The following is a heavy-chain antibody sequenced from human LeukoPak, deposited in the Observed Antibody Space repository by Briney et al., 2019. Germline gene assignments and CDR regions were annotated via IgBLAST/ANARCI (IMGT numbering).Heavy chain of an antibody. D-gene: IGHD3-22*01. CDR3: ATGRISGYYAGSGGDNWFDP. CDR2: FDPEDGET. CDR1: GYTFTGYY. V-gene: IGHV1-24*01. J-gene: IGHJ5*02. Sequence: GASVKVSCKASGYTFTGYYMHWVRQAPGKGREGMGGFDPEDGETIYAERFQGRVTMTEDTSTDTAYLELSSLRSEDTAVYYCATGRISGYYAGSGGDNWFDPWGQGTLVTVSS.